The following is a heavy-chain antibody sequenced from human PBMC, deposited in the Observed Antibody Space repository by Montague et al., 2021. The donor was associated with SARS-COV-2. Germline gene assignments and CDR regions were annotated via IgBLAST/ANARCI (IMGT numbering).Heavy chain of an antibody. CDR2: IGAAGDT. Sequence: SLRLSCAASGFTFSSYDMHWVRQATGKGLEWVSAIGAAGDTYYPGSVKGRFIISRENAKNSLYLQMNSLRAGDTAVYYCARAGLGRAYYYYYGMDVWGQGTTVTVSS. V-gene: IGHV3-13*01. CDR1: GFTFSSYD. CDR3: ARAGLGRAYYYYYGMDV. J-gene: IGHJ6*02. D-gene: IGHD2-15*01.